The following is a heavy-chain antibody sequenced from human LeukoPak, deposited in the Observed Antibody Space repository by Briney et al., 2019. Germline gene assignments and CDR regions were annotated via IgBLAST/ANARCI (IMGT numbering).Heavy chain of an antibody. V-gene: IGHV7-4-1*02. J-gene: IGHJ4*02. D-gene: IGHD3-22*01. CDR2: INTNTGSP. Sequence: ASVTVSCKASGYTFSTYPLNWVRQAPGQGLEWMGWINTNTGSPTYAQGLTGRFVFSLDPSVSPAFLQISNLKAEDTALYYCVRGIDTTGYFNYWGQGTLLTVSS. CDR1: GYTFSTYP. CDR3: VRGIDTTGYFNY.